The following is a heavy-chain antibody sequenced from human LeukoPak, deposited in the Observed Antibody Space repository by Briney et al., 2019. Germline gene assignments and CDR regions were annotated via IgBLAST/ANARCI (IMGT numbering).Heavy chain of an antibody. D-gene: IGHD3-10*01. CDR1: GLTFSSSW. Sequence: GGSLRLSCAASGLTFSSSWMFWVRQAPGKGLLWVSRINFDGSSTSYADTVKGRFTISRDNAENTLYLQMNSLRAEDTAVYYCARGPMVRGAYGMDVWGQGTTVTVSS. J-gene: IGHJ6*02. V-gene: IGHV3-74*01. CDR3: ARGPMVRGAYGMDV. CDR2: INFDGSST.